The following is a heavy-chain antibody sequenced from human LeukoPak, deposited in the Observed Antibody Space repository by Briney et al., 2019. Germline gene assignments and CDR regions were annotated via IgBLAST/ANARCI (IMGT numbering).Heavy chain of an antibody. J-gene: IGHJ4*02. Sequence: GASVKVSCKASGGTFSSYAISWVRQAPGQGLEWMGGIIPIFGTANYAQKFQGRVTITADESTSTAYMELSSLRSEDTAVYYCAREGPSGGYFDYWGQGTLVTVSP. CDR1: GGTFSSYA. V-gene: IGHV1-69*13. CDR3: AREGPSGGYFDY. D-gene: IGHD3-16*01. CDR2: IIPIFGTA.